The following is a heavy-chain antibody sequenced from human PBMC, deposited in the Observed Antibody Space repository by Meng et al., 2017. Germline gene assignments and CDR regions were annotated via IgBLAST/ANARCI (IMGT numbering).Heavy chain of an antibody. D-gene: IGHD6-13*01. CDR1: GFTFSSYA. Sequence: GGSLRLSCAASGFTFSSYAMSWVRQAPGKGLEWVSTISGSGGSTYYADSVKGRFTISRDNSKNTLYLQMNSLRAEDTAVYYCATNGGSAAATHYYYYGMDVWGQGTTVTVSS. CDR3: ATNGGSAAATHYYYYGMDV. J-gene: IGHJ6*02. CDR2: ISGSGGST. V-gene: IGHV3-23*01.